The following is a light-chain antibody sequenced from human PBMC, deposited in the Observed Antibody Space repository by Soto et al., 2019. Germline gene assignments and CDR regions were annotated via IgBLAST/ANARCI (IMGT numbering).Light chain of an antibody. CDR3: QQFGTSPLVT. V-gene: IGKV3-20*01. CDR2: GVS. Sequence: EIVLTQSPGTLSLSPGGRATLSCRASQSVSTKYLAWYQQKPGQAPRLLIHGVSIRATGIPDRFSGSGSGTDFILTISRLEPEDFAVYYCQQFGTSPLVTFGPGTKVDIK. J-gene: IGKJ3*01. CDR1: QSVSTKY.